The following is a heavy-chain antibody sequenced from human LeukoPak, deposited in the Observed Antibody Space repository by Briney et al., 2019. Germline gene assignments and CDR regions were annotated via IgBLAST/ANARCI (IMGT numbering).Heavy chain of an antibody. CDR2: ISYDGGNK. D-gene: IGHD6-13*01. CDR1: GFTFSSYD. V-gene: IGHV3-30*18. J-gene: IGHJ4*02. CDR3: AKKSSSWYFFDY. Sequence: PGRSLRLSCAASGFTFSSYDMHWVRQVPGKGLEWVAIISYDGGNKYYVDSVKGRFTISRDNSKNTLYLQMNSLRAEDTAVYYCAKKSSSWYFFDYWGQGTLVTVSS.